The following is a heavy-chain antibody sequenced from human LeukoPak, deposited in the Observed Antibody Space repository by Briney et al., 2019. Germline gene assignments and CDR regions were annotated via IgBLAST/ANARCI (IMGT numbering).Heavy chain of an antibody. D-gene: IGHD1-26*01. Sequence: SVKVSCKASGYTFTTYGISWVRQAPGQGLEWMGRIIPILGIANYAQKFQGRVTITADKSTSTAYMELSSLRSEDTAVYYCARDLGATEGDDAFDIWGQGTMVTVSS. CDR2: IIPILGIA. J-gene: IGHJ3*02. CDR1: GYTFTTYG. V-gene: IGHV1-69*04. CDR3: ARDLGATEGDDAFDI.